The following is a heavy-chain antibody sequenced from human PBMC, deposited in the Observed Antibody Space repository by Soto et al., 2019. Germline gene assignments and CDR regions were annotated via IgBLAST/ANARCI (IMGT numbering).Heavy chain of an antibody. CDR1: GYTFTSYG. J-gene: IGHJ4*02. D-gene: IGHD2-2*01. V-gene: IGHV1-18*01. CDR3: ARDPINLGYCSSTSCQETFDY. Sequence: GASVKVSCKASGYTFTSYGISWVRQAPGQGLEWMGWISAYNGNTNYAQKLQGRVTMTTDTSTSTAYMELRSLRSDDTAVYYCARDPINLGYCSSTSCQETFDYWGQGTLVTVSS. CDR2: ISAYNGNT.